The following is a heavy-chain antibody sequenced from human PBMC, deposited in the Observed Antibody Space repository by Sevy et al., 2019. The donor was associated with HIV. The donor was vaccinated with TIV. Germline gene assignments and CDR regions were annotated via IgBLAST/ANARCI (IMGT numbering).Heavy chain of an antibody. CDR1: GYSINSGYY. Sequence: SKTLSLTCAVSGYSINSGYYWGWVRQPPGKGLEWIGSMYRGGSTYYNPSLKSRVTISVDTSKNQFSLKLSSVTAADTAVYYCAADSGNYYGAFDIWGQGTMVTVSS. V-gene: IGHV4-38-2*01. D-gene: IGHD1-26*01. CDR3: AADSGNYYGAFDI. CDR2: MYRGGST. J-gene: IGHJ3*02.